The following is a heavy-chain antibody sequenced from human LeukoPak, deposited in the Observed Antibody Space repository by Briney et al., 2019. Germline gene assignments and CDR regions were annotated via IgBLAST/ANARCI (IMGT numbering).Heavy chain of an antibody. Sequence: KPSETLSLTCTVYGGSFSGYYWSWIRQPPGKGLEWIGEINHSGSTNYNPSLKSRVTISVDTSKNQFSLKLSSVTAADTAVYYCARGGPPNCSGGSCHDSDAFDIWGQGTMVTVSS. V-gene: IGHV4-34*01. CDR3: ARGGPPNCSGGSCHDSDAFDI. D-gene: IGHD2-15*01. J-gene: IGHJ3*02. CDR2: INHSGST. CDR1: GGSFSGYY.